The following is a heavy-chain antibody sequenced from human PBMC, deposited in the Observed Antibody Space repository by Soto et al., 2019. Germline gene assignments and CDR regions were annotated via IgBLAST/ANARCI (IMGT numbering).Heavy chain of an antibody. D-gene: IGHD4-17*01. CDR2: IYHSGST. CDR1: GGSISSGGYS. J-gene: IGHJ6*02. V-gene: IGHV4-30-2*01. Sequence: PSETLSLTCAVSGGSISSGGYSWSWIRQPPGKGLEWIGYIYHSGSTYYNPSLKSRVTISVDRSKNQFSLKLSSVTAADTAVYYCARGNGVHNYYGMDVWGQGTTVTVSS. CDR3: ARGNGVHNYYGMDV.